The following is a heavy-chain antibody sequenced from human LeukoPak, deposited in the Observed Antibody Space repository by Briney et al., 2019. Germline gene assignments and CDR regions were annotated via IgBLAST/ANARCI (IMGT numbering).Heavy chain of an antibody. CDR1: RYTLTSYG. V-gene: IGHV1-18*01. J-gene: IGHJ1*01. D-gene: IGHD5-12*01. CDR2: IITHNVNK. CDR3: ARDGTSLDIVVFFKH. Sequence: GAPVRISCTAFRYTLTSYGISRGRRAPGQEREWMGWIITHNVNKKYAQKRQGRVTMTTDTSTSTADMELRSLRSDDTAVYYCARDGTSLDIVVFFKHWGQGTLVTVSS.